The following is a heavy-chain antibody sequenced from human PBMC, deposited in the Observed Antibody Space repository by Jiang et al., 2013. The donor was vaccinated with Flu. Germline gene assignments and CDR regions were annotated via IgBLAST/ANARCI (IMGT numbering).Heavy chain of an antibody. CDR2: ISWDSGSI. CDR3: AKVLWAFAAADTTFDY. V-gene: IGHV3-9*01. D-gene: IGHD6-13*01. J-gene: IGHJ4*02. CDR1: RFTFENYA. Sequence: EVQLVESGGGLVQPGRSLRLSCTASRFTFENYAMHWVRQAPGKGLEWVSGISWDSGSIGYADSVKGRFTISRDNAKNSLYLQMNSLRVEDTALYYCAKVLWAFAAADTTFDYWGQGTLVTVPS.